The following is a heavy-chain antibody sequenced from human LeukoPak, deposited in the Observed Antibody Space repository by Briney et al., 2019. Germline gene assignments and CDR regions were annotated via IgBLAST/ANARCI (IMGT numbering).Heavy chain of an antibody. J-gene: IGHJ6*03. Sequence: ASVKVSCKASGGTFSSYAISWVRQAPGQGLEWMGGIIPIFGTANYAQKFQDRVTITADKSTSTAYMELSSLRSEDAAVYYCARVVGLTGYSSSWYSGYYYYMDVWGKGTTVTVSS. CDR1: GGTFSSYA. CDR3: ARVVGLTGYSSSWYSGYYYYMDV. V-gene: IGHV1-69*06. CDR2: IIPIFGTA. D-gene: IGHD6-13*01.